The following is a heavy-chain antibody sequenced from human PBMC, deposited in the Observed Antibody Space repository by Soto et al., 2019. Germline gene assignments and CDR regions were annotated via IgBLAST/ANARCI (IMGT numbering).Heavy chain of an antibody. Sequence: PSQTLSLTCAISGDSVSSNSAAWNWIRQSPSRGLEWLGRTYYRSKWYNDYAVSVKSRITINPDTSKNQFSLQLNSVTPEDTAVYYCARAEYQLIFGIQRPAGYYYGMDVWGQGTTVTVSS. CDR2: TYYRSKWYN. D-gene: IGHD2-2*01. CDR3: ARAEYQLIFGIQRPAGYYYGMDV. V-gene: IGHV6-1*01. CDR1: GDSVSSNSAA. J-gene: IGHJ6*02.